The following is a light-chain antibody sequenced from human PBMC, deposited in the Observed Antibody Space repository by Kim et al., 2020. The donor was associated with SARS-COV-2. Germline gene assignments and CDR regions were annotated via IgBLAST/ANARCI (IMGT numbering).Light chain of an antibody. V-gene: IGKV3-20*01. J-gene: IGKJ2*01. CDR2: GAS. CDR1: QSVSSSY. CDR3: QQYGSSPPMYT. Sequence: EIVLTQSPGTLSLSPGERVTLSCRASQSVSSSYLAWYQQKPGQAPRLLIYGASSRATGIPDRFSGSGSGTDFTLTISRLEPEDFAVYYCQQYGSSPPMYTFAQGTELEI.